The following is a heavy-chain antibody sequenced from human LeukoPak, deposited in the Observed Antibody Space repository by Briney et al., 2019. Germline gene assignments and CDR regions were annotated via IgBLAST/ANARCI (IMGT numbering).Heavy chain of an antibody. CDR2: IYSGGST. J-gene: IGHJ4*02. D-gene: IGHD6-13*01. Sequence: GGSLRLSCAASGFTVSSNYMSWVRQAPGRGLEWVSVIYSGGSTYYADSVQRRFTISRDNSKNTLYLQMNSLRAEDTAVYYCAKGNRGSSSWYYFDYWGQGTLVTVSS. CDR3: AKGNRGSSSWYYFDY. V-gene: IGHV3-53*01. CDR1: GFTVSSNY.